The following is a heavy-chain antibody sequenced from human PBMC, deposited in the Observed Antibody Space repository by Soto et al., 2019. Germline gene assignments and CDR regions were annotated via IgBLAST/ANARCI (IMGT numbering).Heavy chain of an antibody. CDR2: INHSGST. CDR3: ARDKITGLFDY. J-gene: IGHJ4*02. D-gene: IGHD2-8*02. V-gene: IGHV4-34*01. CDR1: GGSFSGYY. Sequence: QVQLQQWGAGLLKPSETLSFTCAVYGGSFSGYYWTWIRQPPGTGLEWIGEINHSGSTNYNPSLKSRVTISVDTSKNQFSLKLTSVTAADTAVSYCARDKITGLFDYWGQGALVTVSS.